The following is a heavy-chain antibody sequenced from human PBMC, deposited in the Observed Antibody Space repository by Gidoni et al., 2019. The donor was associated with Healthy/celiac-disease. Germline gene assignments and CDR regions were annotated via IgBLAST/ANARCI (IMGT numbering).Heavy chain of an antibody. J-gene: IGHJ3*02. D-gene: IGHD2-15*01. Sequence: EVQRVETGGGLIQPGGSLRLSCAASGFTVSSNYMSWVRQAPGKGLEWVSVIYSGGSTYYADSVKGRFTISRDNSKNTLYLQMNSLRAEDTAVYYCARDKDKNAFDIWGQGTMVTVSS. V-gene: IGHV3-53*02. CDR2: IYSGGST. CDR1: GFTVSSNY. CDR3: ARDKDKNAFDI.